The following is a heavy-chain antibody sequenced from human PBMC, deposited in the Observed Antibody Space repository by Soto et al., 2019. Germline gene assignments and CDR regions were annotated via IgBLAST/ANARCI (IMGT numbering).Heavy chain of an antibody. D-gene: IGHD2-2*01. J-gene: IGHJ5*02. V-gene: IGHV3-11*06. CDR3: VRDSARIVVVPRVDGDNWLDP. CDR1: GFTFSDYF. CDR2: ISGSSDNI. Sequence: GGSLRLSCAASGFTFSDYFMIWIRQAPGKGLEWVSFISGSSDNIKYADSVKGRFTISRDNAKNSLYLQMNSLRAEDTAVYYCVRDSARIVVVPRVDGDNWLDPWGQGTLVTVSS.